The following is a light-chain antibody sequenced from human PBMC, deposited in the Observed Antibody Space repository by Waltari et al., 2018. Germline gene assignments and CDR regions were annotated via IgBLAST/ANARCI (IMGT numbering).Light chain of an antibody. CDR2: AAS. CDR3: QQGVT. J-gene: IGKJ4*01. Sequence: TQSPSSLSASVGDRVTITCRASQSISSYLNWYQQKPGKAPKLLIYAASSLQSGVPSRFSGSGSGTDFTLTISSLQPEDFATYYCQQGVTFGGGTRVEIK. CDR1: QSISSY. V-gene: IGKV1-39*01.